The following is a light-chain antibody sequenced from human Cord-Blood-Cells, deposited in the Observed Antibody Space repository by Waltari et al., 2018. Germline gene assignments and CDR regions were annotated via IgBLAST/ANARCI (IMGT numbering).Light chain of an antibody. CDR2: AVS. V-gene: IGLV2-23*02. CDR1: SSDVRSYTL. J-gene: IGLJ1*01. CDR3: CSYAGSSTLYV. Sequence: QSALTQPASVSGSPGQSITISCTGTSSDVRSYTLVYWYQQHPAKAPKLMIDAVSKRPSGVSNRFSGSKSGHTASLTISGLQAEDEADYYCCSYAGSSTLYVFGTGTKVTVL.